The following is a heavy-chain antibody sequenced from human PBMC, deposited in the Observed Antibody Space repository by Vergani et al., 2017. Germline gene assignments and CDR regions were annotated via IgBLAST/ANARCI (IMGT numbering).Heavy chain of an antibody. J-gene: IGHJ5*02. Sequence: QVQLVASGGGLVRPGGSLRLSCAASGFIFSDYYMTWIRQTPGKGLEWLAHISDGGETKMYAESLKGRFTLSRDNTKNLLILQMKTLKVDDTATYYCGRKQSPASLMDKPIDIWGQGTLVTVSS. CDR2: ISDGGETK. V-gene: IGHV3-11*01. CDR1: GFIFSDYY. D-gene: IGHD1/OR15-1a*01. CDR3: GRKQSPASLMDKPIDI.